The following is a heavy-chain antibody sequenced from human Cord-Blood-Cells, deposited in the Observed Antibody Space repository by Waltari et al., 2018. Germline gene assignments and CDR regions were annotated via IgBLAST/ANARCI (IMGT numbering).Heavy chain of an antibody. D-gene: IGHD6-19*01. CDR1: GGSFRGYY. CDR3: AREATHLSAVAVDY. J-gene: IGHJ4*02. CDR2: INHSGST. Sequence: QVQLQQWGAGLLKPSETLSLTCAVYGGSFRGYYWSWIRQPPGKGLEWIGEINHSGSTNYNPSLKSRVTISVDTSKNQFSLKLSSVTAADTAVYYCAREATHLSAVAVDYWGQGTLVTVSS. V-gene: IGHV4-34*01.